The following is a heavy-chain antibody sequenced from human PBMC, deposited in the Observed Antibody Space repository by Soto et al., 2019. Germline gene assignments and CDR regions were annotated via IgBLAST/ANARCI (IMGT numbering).Heavy chain of an antibody. V-gene: IGHV3-21*01. Sequence: GGSLRLSCAASGFTFSSYSMNWVRQAPGKGLEWVSSISSSSSYIYYADSVKGRFTISRDNAKNSLYLQMNSLRAEDTAVYYCARDYGSGWYSFDYWGQGTLVTAPQ. CDR1: GFTFSSYS. CDR3: ARDYGSGWYSFDY. CDR2: ISSSSSYI. J-gene: IGHJ4*02. D-gene: IGHD6-19*01.